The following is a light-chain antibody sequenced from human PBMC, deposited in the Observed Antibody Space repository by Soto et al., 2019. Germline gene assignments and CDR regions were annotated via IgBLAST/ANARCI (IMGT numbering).Light chain of an antibody. CDR3: GTWDSSLSVAV. Sequence: QSELTQPPSVSAAAGQKVTISCSGSSSNIGDNYVSWYRQVPGTPPKLLIYDNDQRSSGTPDRFSAYKSGTSATLGISGLQTGDEADYYCGTWDSSLSVAVFGGGTQLTV. V-gene: IGLV1-51*01. CDR1: SSNIGDNY. J-gene: IGLJ7*01. CDR2: DND.